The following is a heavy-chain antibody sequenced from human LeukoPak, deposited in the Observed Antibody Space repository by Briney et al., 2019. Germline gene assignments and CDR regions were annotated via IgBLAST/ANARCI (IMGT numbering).Heavy chain of an antibody. CDR1: GFTFSSYG. J-gene: IGHJ6*03. Sequence: GGSLRLSCAASGFTFSSYGMHWVRQAPGKGLEWVAFIRYDGSNKYYADSVKGRFTISRDNSKNTLYLQMNSLRAEDTAVYYCARRDCSGGSCYSSSYYYYYYYMDVWGKGTTVTVSS. D-gene: IGHD2-15*01. CDR2: IRYDGSNK. CDR3: ARRDCSGGSCYSSSYYYYYYYMDV. V-gene: IGHV3-30*02.